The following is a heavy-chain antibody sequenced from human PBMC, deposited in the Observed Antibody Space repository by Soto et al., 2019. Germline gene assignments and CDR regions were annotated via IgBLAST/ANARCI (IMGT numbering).Heavy chain of an antibody. CDR1: GFPISSTYS. V-gene: IGHV4-38-2*01. D-gene: IGHD3-10*01. CDR3: ARLGVGDHREF. Sequence: SETLSLTCLVSGFPISSTYSWGWIRQPPGKGLEWIGSISHSGTTSYSPSLTSRVSISVDTSKNQVSLKLTSVTAADTAVYYCARLGVGDHREFWGQGTLVTVSS. J-gene: IGHJ1*01. CDR2: ISHSGTT.